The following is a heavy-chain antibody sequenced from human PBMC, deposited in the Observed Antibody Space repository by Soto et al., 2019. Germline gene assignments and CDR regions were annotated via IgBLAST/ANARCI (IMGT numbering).Heavy chain of an antibody. D-gene: IGHD6-6*01. Sequence: GESLKISCKGSGFSFTTYWIAWVRQMPGKGLEWMGIIYPGDSDIRYSPSFQGQVSIPADRSITTAYLQWSSLKASDTAIYYCARLSGSPSGMDVWGLGTTVTVSS. CDR1: GFSFTTYW. CDR2: IYPGDSDI. J-gene: IGHJ6*02. CDR3: ARLSGSPSGMDV. V-gene: IGHV5-51*01.